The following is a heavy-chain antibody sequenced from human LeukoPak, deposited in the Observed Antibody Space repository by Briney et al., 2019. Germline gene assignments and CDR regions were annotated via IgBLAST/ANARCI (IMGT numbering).Heavy chain of an antibody. CDR3: ARRGKTYGYADY. D-gene: IGHD5-12*01. Sequence: PSETLSLTCSVSGDSISYFYWSWIRQAAGKGLEWIGRFSSSGTTDYNASLKSRVTMSVDASKNQLSLKVISVTAADTAVYYCARRGKTYGYADYWGQGTLVTVSS. CDR1: GDSISYFY. V-gene: IGHV4-4*07. J-gene: IGHJ4*02. CDR2: FSSSGTT.